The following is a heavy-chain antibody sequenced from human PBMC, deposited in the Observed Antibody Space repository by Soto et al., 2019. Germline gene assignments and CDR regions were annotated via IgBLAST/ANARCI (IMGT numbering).Heavy chain of an antibody. J-gene: IGHJ4*02. CDR3: ALRSMAVVPEY. D-gene: IGHD3-22*01. Sequence: QVQLQESGPGLVKPSETLSLTCAVSGDSISSYYCMWIRQPPGKGLESIGYLYYGRSANYNPSLKRRVTLSVDTSTNQCSLRLSSMTAADTAVYYCALRSMAVVPEYWGQGTLVTVSS. CDR1: GDSISSYY. CDR2: LYYGRSA. V-gene: IGHV4-59*01.